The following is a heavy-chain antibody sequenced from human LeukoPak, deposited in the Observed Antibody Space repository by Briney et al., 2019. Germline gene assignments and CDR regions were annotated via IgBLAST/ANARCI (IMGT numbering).Heavy chain of an antibody. CDR3: ARAPLYGGHAEWFDP. CDR1: GGSISSGGYY. J-gene: IGHJ5*02. V-gene: IGHV4-31*03. Sequence: SQTLSLTCSVSGGSISSGGYYWSWIRQHPGKGLEWIGYIYYSGSTFYNPSLKSRVTISVDTSKNQFSLKVNSVTAADTAVYYCARAPLYGGHAEWFDPWGQGTLVTVSS. CDR2: IYYSGST. D-gene: IGHD4-23*01.